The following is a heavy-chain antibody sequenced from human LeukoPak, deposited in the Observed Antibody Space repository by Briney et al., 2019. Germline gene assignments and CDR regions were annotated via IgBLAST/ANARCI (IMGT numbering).Heavy chain of an antibody. J-gene: IGHJ6*02. V-gene: IGHV4-4*07. Sequence: PSETLSLTCTVSGGSISSYHWSWIRQPAGKGLEWIGRIYTSGSTNYNPSLKSRVTMSVDTSKNQFSLKLSSVTAADTAVYYCARDKRGSGWPKESNYYYYGMDVWGQGTTVTVSS. CDR3: ARDKRGSGWPKESNYYYYGMDV. CDR1: GGSISSYH. CDR2: IYTSGST. D-gene: IGHD6-19*01.